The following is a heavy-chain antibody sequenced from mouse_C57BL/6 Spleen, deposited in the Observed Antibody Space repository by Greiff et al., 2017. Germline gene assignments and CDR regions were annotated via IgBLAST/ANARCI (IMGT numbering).Heavy chain of an antibody. J-gene: IGHJ1*03. CDR1: GYTFTSYW. D-gene: IGHD4-1*01. Sequence: QQSCKASGYTFTSYWMDWVKQRPGQGLEWIGNIYPSDSETHYNQKFKDKATLTVDKSSSTAYMQLSSLTSEDSAVYYCARSELGWYFDVWGTGTTVTVSS. V-gene: IGHV1-61*01. CDR2: IYPSDSET. CDR3: ARSELGWYFDV.